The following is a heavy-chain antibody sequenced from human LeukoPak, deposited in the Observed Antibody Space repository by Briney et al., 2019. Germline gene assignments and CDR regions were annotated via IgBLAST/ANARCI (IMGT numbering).Heavy chain of an antibody. CDR3: ARHHYYGSGIYYYYYYMDV. CDR1: GGSISSSSYY. CDR2: IYYSGST. J-gene: IGHJ6*03. D-gene: IGHD3-10*01. V-gene: IGHV4-39*01. Sequence: SETLSLACTVSGGSISSSSYYWGWIRQPPGKGLEWIGSIYYSGSTYYNPSLKSRVTISVDTSKNQFSLKLSSVTAADTAVYYCARHHYYGSGIYYYYYYMDVWGKGTTVTISS.